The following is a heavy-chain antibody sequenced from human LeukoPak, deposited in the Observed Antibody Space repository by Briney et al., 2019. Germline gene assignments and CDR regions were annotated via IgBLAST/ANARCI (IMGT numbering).Heavy chain of an antibody. V-gene: IGHV3-48*01. Sequence: GGSLRLSCAASGLTFSSYSMNWVRQAPGKGLEWVSYISSSSSTIYYADSVKGRFTISRDNAKNSLYLQMNSLRAEDTAVYYCASEAFGGVIPYWGQGTLVTVSS. J-gene: IGHJ4*02. D-gene: IGHD3-16*01. CDR1: GLTFSSYS. CDR2: ISSSSSTI. CDR3: ASEAFGGVIPY.